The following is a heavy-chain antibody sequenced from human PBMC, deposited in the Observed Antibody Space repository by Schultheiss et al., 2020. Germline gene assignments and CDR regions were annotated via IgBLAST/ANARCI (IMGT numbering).Heavy chain of an antibody. CDR2: ISGSGGST. CDR3: AKAHYGSGSWGGMDV. Sequence: GGSLRLSCAASGFTFSNAWMSWVRQAPGKGLEWVSAISGSGGSTYYADSVKGRFTISRDNSKNTLYLQMNSLRAEDTAVYYCAKAHYGSGSWGGMDVWGTGTTVTVSS. V-gene: IGHV3-23*01. J-gene: IGHJ6*04. CDR1: GFTFSNAW. D-gene: IGHD3-10*01.